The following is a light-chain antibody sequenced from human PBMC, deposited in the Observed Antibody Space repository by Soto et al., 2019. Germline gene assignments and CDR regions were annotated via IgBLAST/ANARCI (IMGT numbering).Light chain of an antibody. CDR1: SSDVGGYNY. J-gene: IGLJ1*01. CDR3: SSYTSSSINYA. CDR2: DVS. V-gene: IGLV2-14*01. Sequence: QSVLTQPASVSGSPVQSITISCTGTSSDVGGYNYVSWYQQHPGKAPKLMIYDVSNRPSGVSNRFSGSKSGNTASLTISGLQAEDEADYYCSSYTSSSINYAFGTGTKVTVL.